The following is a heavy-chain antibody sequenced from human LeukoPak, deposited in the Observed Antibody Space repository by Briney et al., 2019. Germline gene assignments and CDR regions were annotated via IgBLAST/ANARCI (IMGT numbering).Heavy chain of an antibody. CDR3: AREGRNIGMDV. V-gene: IGHV3-7*01. D-gene: IGHD4-4*01. CDR1: EFTFRTYW. CDR2: INQDGSEK. Sequence: PGGSLRLSCAASEFTFRTYWMSWVRQAPGKGLEWVANINQDGSEKYHVDSVKGRFTISRDNAKNSLYLQMNSLRAEDTAVYYCAREGRNIGMDVWGQGTTVTVSS. J-gene: IGHJ6*02.